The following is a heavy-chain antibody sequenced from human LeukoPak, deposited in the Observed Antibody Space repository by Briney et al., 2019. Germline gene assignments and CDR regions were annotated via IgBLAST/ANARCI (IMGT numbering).Heavy chain of an antibody. CDR1: GFTFSSYA. D-gene: IGHD3-9*01. V-gene: IGHV3-23*01. CDR3: ANRLRYFDWLFRY. J-gene: IGHJ4*02. Sequence: GGSLRLSSAASGFTFSSYAMSWVRQAPGKGLEWVSAISGSGGSTYYADSVKGRFTISRDNSKNTLYLQMNSLRAEDTAVYYCANRLRYFDWLFRYWGQGTLVTVSS. CDR2: ISGSGGST.